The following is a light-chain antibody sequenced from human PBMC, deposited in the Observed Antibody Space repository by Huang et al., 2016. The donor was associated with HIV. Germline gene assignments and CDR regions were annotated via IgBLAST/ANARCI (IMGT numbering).Light chain of an antibody. CDR3: QQYHNWPPYT. CDR1: QSISNN. Sequence: EILLTQSPATLSVSPGERVTLSCRASQSISNNLAWYQQKPGQAPRLLIYGASTRATAIPARFSDSASGTEFTLTISSLQSEDFAVYYCQQYHNWPPYTFGQGTKLEI. CDR2: GAS. V-gene: IGKV3-15*01. J-gene: IGKJ2*01.